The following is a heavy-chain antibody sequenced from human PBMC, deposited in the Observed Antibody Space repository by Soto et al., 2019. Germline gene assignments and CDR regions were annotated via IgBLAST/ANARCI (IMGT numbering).Heavy chain of an antibody. CDR2: IIPIFGTA. V-gene: IGHV1-69*12. CDR3: ARDYCGGDCFIHWFDP. Sequence: QVQLVQSGAEVKKPGSSVKVSCKASGGTFSSYAISWVRQAPGQGLEWMGGIIPIFGTANYAQKFQGRVTITADESTSTAYMELSSLRSEDTDVYYCARDYCGGDCFIHWFDPWGQGTLVTVSS. D-gene: IGHD2-21*02. CDR1: GGTFSSYA. J-gene: IGHJ5*02.